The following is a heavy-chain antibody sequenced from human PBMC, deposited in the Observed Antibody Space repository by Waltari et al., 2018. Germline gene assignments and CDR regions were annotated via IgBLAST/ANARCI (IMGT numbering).Heavy chain of an antibody. CDR2: MTPNRGNT. Sequence: QVQLVQSGAEVKKPGASVKVSCKASGYTFTRYDINWVRQATGQGLEWMGWMTPNRGNTGYAQKFKGRVTMTRNTSISTAYMDLSSLRSEDTAVYYCARGVTGTAPVLRFFEWSTNNWFDPWGQGTLVTVSS. CDR3: ARGVTGTAPVLRFFEWSTNNWFDP. V-gene: IGHV1-8*01. D-gene: IGHD3-3*01. CDR1: GYTFTRYD. J-gene: IGHJ5*02.